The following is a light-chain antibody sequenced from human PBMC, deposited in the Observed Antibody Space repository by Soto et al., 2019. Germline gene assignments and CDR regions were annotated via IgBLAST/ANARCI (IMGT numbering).Light chain of an antibody. CDR1: QSVSCW. Sequence: DIQMTQSPSTLSASVGDRVTITCRASQSVSCWLAWYQQKPGMAPKLLIHDASSLESGVPSRFRGSGSGKEFTLTISSLQPDDFATYYCQQYGFSFGPGTKVDIK. CDR3: QQYGFS. J-gene: IGKJ3*01. CDR2: DAS. V-gene: IGKV1-5*01.